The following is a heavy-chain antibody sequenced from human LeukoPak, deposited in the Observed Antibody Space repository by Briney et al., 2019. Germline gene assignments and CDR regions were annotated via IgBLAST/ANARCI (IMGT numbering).Heavy chain of an antibody. CDR2: ISAYNGNT. CDR3: ARTYYYDSSGYNPNDY. J-gene: IGHJ4*02. V-gene: IGHV1-18*01. CDR1: GYTFTSYG. D-gene: IGHD3-22*01. Sequence: GASVKVSCKASGYTFTSYGISWVRQAPGQGLEWTGWISAYNGNTNYAQKLQGRVTMTTDTSTSTAYMVLRSLRSDDTAVYYCARTYYYDSSGYNPNDYWGQGTLVTVSS.